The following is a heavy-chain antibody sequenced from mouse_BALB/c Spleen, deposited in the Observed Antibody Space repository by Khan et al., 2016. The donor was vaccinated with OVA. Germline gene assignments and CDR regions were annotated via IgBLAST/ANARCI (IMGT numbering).Heavy chain of an antibody. CDR1: GFSLTSYG. Sequence: QVQLKQSGPGLVAPSQSLSITCTVSGFSLTSYGVHWVRQPPGKGLEWLGLIWAGGSNTYNSALMSRLTINKDNSKSQVFLKMNSLQTDDTAMYYCARDYGSSFEYFDVWGAGTTVTVSS. V-gene: IGHV2-9*02. D-gene: IGHD1-1*01. CDR2: IWAGGSN. J-gene: IGHJ1*01. CDR3: ARDYGSSFEYFDV.